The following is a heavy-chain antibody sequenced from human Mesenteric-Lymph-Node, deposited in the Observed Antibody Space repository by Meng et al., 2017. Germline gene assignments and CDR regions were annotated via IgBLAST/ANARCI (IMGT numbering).Heavy chain of an antibody. V-gene: IGHV4-39*01. D-gene: IGHD7-27*01. CDR3: ASPLGILGIVDL. CDR1: GGSISSSSYY. Sequence: QLQQSASRPGMGKPSATLPLTCTVSGGSISSSSYYWGWIRQPPGKGLEWIGSIYYSRSTYYNPSLKSRVTISVDTSKNQFSLKLSSVTAADTAVYYCASPLGILGIVDLWGRGTLVTVSS. J-gene: IGHJ2*01. CDR2: IYYSRST.